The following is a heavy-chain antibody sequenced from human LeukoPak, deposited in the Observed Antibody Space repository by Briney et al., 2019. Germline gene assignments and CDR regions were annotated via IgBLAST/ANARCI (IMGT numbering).Heavy chain of an antibody. CDR1: GGSFSGYY. D-gene: IGHD2-2*02. CDR3: ARYTQGTIDY. J-gene: IGHJ4*02. CDR2: INHSGST. V-gene: IGHV4-34*01. Sequence: PSETLSLTCAVYGGSFSGYYWSWIRQPQGKGREWIGEINHSGSTNYNPSLKSRVTISVDTSKNQFSLKLSSVTAADTAVYYCARYTQGTIDYWGQGTLVTVSS.